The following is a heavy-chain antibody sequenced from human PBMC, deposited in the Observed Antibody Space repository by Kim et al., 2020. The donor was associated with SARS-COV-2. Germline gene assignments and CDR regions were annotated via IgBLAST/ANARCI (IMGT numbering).Heavy chain of an antibody. V-gene: IGHV3-33*01. CDR3: ARERGYGDRDDYGMDV. Sequence: GGSLRLSCAASGFTFSSYGMHWVRQAPGKGLEWVAVIWYDGSNKYYADSVKGRFTISRDNSKNTLYLQMNSLRAEDTAVYYCARERGYGDRDDYGMDVWGQGTTVTVSS. CDR2: IWYDGSNK. J-gene: IGHJ6*02. CDR1: GFTFSSYG. D-gene: IGHD4-17*01.